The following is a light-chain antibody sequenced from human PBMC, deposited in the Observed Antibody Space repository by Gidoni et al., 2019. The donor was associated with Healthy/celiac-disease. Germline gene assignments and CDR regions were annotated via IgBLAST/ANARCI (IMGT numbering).Light chain of an antibody. Sequence: DIVLTQSPGTLSLSPGERATLSCRASQSVSSSYLAWYQQKPGQAPRLLIYGASSRATGIPDRFSGSGSGTDFTLTISRLEPEDFAVYYCQQYGSSPMCSFGQGTKLEI. CDR1: QSVSSSY. CDR3: QQYGSSPMCS. V-gene: IGKV3-20*01. J-gene: IGKJ2*04. CDR2: GAS.